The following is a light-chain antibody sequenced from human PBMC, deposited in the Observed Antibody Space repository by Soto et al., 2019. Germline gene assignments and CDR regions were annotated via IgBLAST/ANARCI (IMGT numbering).Light chain of an antibody. CDR2: GAS. J-gene: IGKJ2*01. Sequence: ESVLTQSPGTLSLSPGERATLSCRASRSVSSDYLAWYQQKPGQAPRLLIYGASSRATGIPDRFSGSGSATDFTLIISRLEHVDFAVYYCQQYGRSPFTFGQGTRLEIK. CDR3: QQYGRSPFT. CDR1: RSVSSDY. V-gene: IGKV3-20*01.